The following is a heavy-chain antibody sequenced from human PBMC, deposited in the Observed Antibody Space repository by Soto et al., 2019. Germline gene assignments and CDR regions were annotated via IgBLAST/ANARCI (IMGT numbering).Heavy chain of an antibody. Sequence: GGSLRLSCAASGFTFSSYWMSWVRQAPGKGLEWVANIKQDGSEKYYVDSVKGRFTISRDNAKNSLYLQMNSLTAEDTAVYYCARDHSKEIAAAGTGYWGQGTLVTVSS. J-gene: IGHJ4*02. V-gene: IGHV3-7*05. D-gene: IGHD6-13*01. CDR1: GFTFSSYW. CDR2: IKQDGSEK. CDR3: ARDHSKEIAAAGTGY.